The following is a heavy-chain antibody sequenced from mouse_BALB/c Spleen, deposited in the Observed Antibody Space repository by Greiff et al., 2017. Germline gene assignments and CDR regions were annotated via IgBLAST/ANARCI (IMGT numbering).Heavy chain of an antibody. V-gene: IGHV3-2*02. J-gene: IGHJ4*01. CDR1: GYSITSDYA. CDR2: ISYSGST. CDR3: ARGTDYGYAMDY. D-gene: IGHD2-4*01. Sequence: EVKLEESGPGLVKPSQSLSLTCTVTGYSITSDYAWNWIRQFPGNKLEWMGYISYSGSTSYNPSLKSRISITRDTSKNQFFLQLNSVTTEDTATYYCARGTDYGYAMDYWGQGTSVTVSS.